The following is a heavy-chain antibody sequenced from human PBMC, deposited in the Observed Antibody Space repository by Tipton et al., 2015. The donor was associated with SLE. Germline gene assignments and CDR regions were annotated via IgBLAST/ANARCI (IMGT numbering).Heavy chain of an antibody. V-gene: IGHV4-39*07. Sequence: LSLTCTVSGGSISSSSYYWGWIRQPPGKGLEWIGSIYYSGSTYYNPSLKSRVTISVDTSKNQFSLKLSSVTAADTAVYYCARVARIVGATLFDYWGQGTLVTVSS. CDR3: ARVARIVGATLFDY. CDR2: IYYSGST. J-gene: IGHJ4*02. CDR1: GGSISSSSYY. D-gene: IGHD1-26*01.